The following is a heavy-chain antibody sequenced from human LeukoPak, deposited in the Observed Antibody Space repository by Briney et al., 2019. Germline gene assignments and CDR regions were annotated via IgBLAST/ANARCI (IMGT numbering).Heavy chain of an antibody. CDR2: ISSSSSYI. Sequence: GGSLRLSCAASGFTFSSYSMNWVRQAPGKGLEWVSSISSSSSYIYYADSVKGRFTISRDNAKNSLYLQMNSLRAEDTAVYYCARAMTTVTVNWFDPWGQGTLVTVSS. CDR1: GFTFSSYS. D-gene: IGHD4-17*01. CDR3: ARAMTTVTVNWFDP. J-gene: IGHJ5*02. V-gene: IGHV3-21*01.